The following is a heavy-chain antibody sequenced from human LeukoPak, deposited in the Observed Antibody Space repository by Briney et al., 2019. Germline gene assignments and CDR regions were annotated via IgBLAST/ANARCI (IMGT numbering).Heavy chain of an antibody. V-gene: IGHV3-21*01. J-gene: IGHJ4*02. CDR2: ISTTSRYI. Sequence: GGSLRLSCAASRFTFSSYSLNWVRQAPGKGLEWVSSISTTSRYIYYADSVKGRFTISRDNAKNSLYLQMNSLRAEDTAVYYCARRSYYYGSGSSYSYYFDYWGQGTLVTVSS. CDR1: RFTFSSYS. D-gene: IGHD3-10*01. CDR3: ARRSYYYGSGSSYSYYFDY.